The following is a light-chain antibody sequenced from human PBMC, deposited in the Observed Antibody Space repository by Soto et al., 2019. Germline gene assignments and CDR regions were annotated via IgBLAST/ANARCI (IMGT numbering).Light chain of an antibody. CDR1: QTINSK. CDR2: DGY. V-gene: IGKV1-5*01. J-gene: IGKJ2*01. Sequence: DIQMTQSPSTLSASVGDRVTITCRASQTINSKLAWYQKKPGQAPKLLIFDGYNLESGVPSRFSGSGSGTEFTLSIGSLQPDDFATYYCQQYETYVRSTFGQGTKLDIK. CDR3: QQYETYVRST.